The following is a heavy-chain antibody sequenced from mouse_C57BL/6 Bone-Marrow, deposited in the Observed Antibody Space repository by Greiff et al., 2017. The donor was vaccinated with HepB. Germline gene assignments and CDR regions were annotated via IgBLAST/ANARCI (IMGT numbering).Heavy chain of an antibody. D-gene: IGHD2-4*01. J-gene: IGHJ3*01. V-gene: IGHV1-53*01. CDR1: GYTFTSYG. Sequence: VQLQQPGTDLVKPGASVTLSCKASGYTFTSYGMHWVKQRPGQGLEWIGNINPSNGGTNYNEKFKSKATLTVDKSSSTAYKKHSSLTAEDAAVYYCGRGDYDYAFGGWGTVATVSA. CDR2: INPSNGGT. CDR3: GRGDYDYAF.